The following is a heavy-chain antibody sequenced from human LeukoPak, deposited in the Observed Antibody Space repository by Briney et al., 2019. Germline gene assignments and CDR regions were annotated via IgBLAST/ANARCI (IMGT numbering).Heavy chain of an antibody. Sequence: SVKVSCKASGGTFSSYAISWVRQAPGQGLEWMGGIIPIFGTANYAQKLQGRVTMTTDTSTSTAYMELRSLRSDDTAVYYCARDPPSGGYLEYYYYYGMDVWGQGTTVTVSS. CDR2: IIPIFGTA. CDR1: GGTFSSYA. D-gene: IGHD3-16*01. J-gene: IGHJ6*02. CDR3: ARDPPSGGYLEYYYYYGMDV. V-gene: IGHV1-69*05.